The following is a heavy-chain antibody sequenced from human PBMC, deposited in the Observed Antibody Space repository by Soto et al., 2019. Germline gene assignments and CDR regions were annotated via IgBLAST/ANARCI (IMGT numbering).Heavy chain of an antibody. J-gene: IGHJ5*02. V-gene: IGHV4-59*01. CDR1: GGSISSYY. D-gene: IGHD3-10*01. Sequence: SETLSLTCTVSGGSISSYYWSWIRQPPGKGLEWIGYIYYSGSTNYNPSLKSRVTISVDTSKNQFSLKLSSVTAADTAVYYCARYMEVNWFDPWGQGTLVTVSS. CDR3: ARYMEVNWFDP. CDR2: IYYSGST.